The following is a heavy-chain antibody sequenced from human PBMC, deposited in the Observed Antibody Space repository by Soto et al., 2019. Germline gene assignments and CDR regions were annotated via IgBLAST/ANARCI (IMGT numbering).Heavy chain of an antibody. CDR1: GYTFATYA. J-gene: IGHJ4*02. D-gene: IGHD3-16*01. Sequence: QVQLVQSGPELKKPGTSVTVSCKASGYTFATYAVSWVRQAPGQGLEWMGWISAYNGNTINAQKFQGRVTLTTDTSTSTAYMALTSLTSDDTAVYYCGRAGGALGDLDYWGQGTLVTVSS. V-gene: IGHV1-18*01. CDR2: ISAYNGNT. CDR3: GRAGGALGDLDY.